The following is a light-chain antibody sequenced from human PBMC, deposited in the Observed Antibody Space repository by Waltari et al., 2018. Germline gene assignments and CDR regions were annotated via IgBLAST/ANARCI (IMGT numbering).Light chain of an antibody. J-gene: IGKJ1*01. Sequence: IVLPQSPGTLSLSPGERAPLSCRASQSVSRSLAYYQQKPGQAPTLLIYGATTRATSIPDRFTGSWSGTDFSLTSSSLEPEDFAKYCRQHYVRLPATCGQGTKVEIK. CDR2: GAT. CDR3: QHYVRLPAT. V-gene: IGKV3-20*01. CDR1: QSVSRS.